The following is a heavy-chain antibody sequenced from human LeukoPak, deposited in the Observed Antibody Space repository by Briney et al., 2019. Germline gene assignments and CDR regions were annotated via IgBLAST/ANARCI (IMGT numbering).Heavy chain of an antibody. J-gene: IGHJ3*02. D-gene: IGHD3-9*01. CDR2: IYDGGST. CDR1: GSTVSSYF. V-gene: IGHV3-53*01. Sequence: GGSLRLSCAASGSTVSSYFMSWVRQAPGKGLEWVSVIYDGGSTDYADSVEGRFTISRDNSKSTLYLQMNSLRAEDTAVYYCARDNYILTGYYNAFDSCGQGKLVTVSS. CDR3: ARDNYILTGYYNAFDS.